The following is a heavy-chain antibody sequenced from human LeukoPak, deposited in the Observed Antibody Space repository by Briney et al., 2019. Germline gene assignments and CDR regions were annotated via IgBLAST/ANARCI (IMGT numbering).Heavy chain of an antibody. D-gene: IGHD3-10*01. J-gene: IGHJ4*02. CDR3: ARNLGYYGSGSYPLDY. CDR1: GFIFSDYY. CDR2: ISSGHSIT. Sequence: GGSLRLSCAASGFIFSDYYMSWVRQAPGKGLEWVSYISSGHSITYYADSVKGRFTISRDNAENSLYLQMNSLRAEDTAVYYCARNLGYYGSGSYPLDYWGQGTLVTVSS. V-gene: IGHV3-11*01.